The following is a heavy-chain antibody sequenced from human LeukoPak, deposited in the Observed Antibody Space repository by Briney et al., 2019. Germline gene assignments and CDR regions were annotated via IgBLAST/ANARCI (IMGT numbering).Heavy chain of an antibody. CDR3: TRRGSQQAFDI. V-gene: IGHV6-1*01. Sequence: SQTLSLTCDISGDSVSSNSATWNWIRQSPSSGLEWLGRTYYRSKWSNDYAVSVKSRITINPDTSKNQFSLQLNSVTPEDTAVYYCTRRGSQQAFDIWGQGTMVTVPS. CDR1: GDSVSSNSAT. J-gene: IGHJ3*02. D-gene: IGHD3-10*01. CDR2: TYYRSKWSN.